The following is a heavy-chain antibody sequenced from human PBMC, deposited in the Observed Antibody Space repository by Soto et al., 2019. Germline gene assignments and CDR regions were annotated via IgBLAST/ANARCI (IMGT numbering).Heavy chain of an antibody. V-gene: IGHV1-69*02. CDR3: ARALGTIWTHPINWFDP. CDR2: IIPILGIA. Sequence: SVKVSCKASGGTFSSYTISWVRQAPGQGLEWMGRIIPILGIANYAQKFQGRVTITADKSTSTAYMELSSLRSEDTAVYYCARALGTIWTHPINWFDPWGQGTLVTVSS. CDR1: GGTFSSYT. D-gene: IGHD3-3*01. J-gene: IGHJ5*02.